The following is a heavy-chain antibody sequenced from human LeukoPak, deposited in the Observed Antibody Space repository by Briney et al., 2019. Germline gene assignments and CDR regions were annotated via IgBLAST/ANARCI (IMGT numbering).Heavy chain of an antibody. CDR2: IYYSGST. D-gene: IGHD5-18*01. V-gene: IGHV4-59*01. CDR3: ARADTAMVRRGYYFDY. Sequence: SETLSLTCTVSGGSISSCYWSWIRQPPGKGLEWIGYIYYSGSTNYNPSLKSRVTISVDTSKNQFSLKLSSVTAADTAVYYCARADTAMVRRGYYFDYWGQGTLVTVSS. CDR1: GGSISSCY. J-gene: IGHJ4*02.